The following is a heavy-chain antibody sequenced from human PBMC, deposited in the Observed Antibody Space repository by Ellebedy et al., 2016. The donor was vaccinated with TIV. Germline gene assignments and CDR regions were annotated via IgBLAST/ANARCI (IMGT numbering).Heavy chain of an antibody. CDR1: GFTFTQYW. Sequence: PGGSLRLSCAASGFTFTQYWMSWVRQAPGKGLEWVANINQGGSGKYYVDSVKGRFTISRDNAKNSLYLQMSSLRAEDTALYYCARDGGTSGWHVFDLWGQGTMVTVSS. V-gene: IGHV3-7*03. CDR2: INQGGSGK. J-gene: IGHJ3*01. CDR3: ARDGGTSGWHVFDL. D-gene: IGHD6-19*01.